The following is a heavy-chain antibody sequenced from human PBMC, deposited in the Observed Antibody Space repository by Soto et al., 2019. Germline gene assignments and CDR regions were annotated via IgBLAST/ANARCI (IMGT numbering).Heavy chain of an antibody. CDR3: ARDGSGDRHAFDI. D-gene: IGHD3-10*01. CDR2: IWYDGSNK. Sequence: QVQLVESGGGVVRSGRSLRLSCAASGFSFSSYGMHWVRQAPGKGLEWVAVIWYDGSNKYYADSVKGRFTISRDNSKNTLYLLMNSLRAEDTAVYYCARDGSGDRHAFDIWGQGTMVTVSS. CDR1: GFSFSSYG. J-gene: IGHJ3*02. V-gene: IGHV3-33*01.